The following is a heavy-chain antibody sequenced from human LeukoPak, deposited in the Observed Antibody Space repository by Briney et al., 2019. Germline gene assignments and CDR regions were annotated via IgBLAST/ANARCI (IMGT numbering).Heavy chain of an antibody. CDR3: ARDRPYGGKGDFDY. J-gene: IGHJ4*02. CDR1: GFSVSDHY. V-gene: IGHV3-66*01. Sequence: GGSLRLSCAASGFSVSDHYMNWVRQAPGKGLEWVSVIHTDGSIYASDSVKGRFTVSRDNSKNTLFLQMISLRAEDTAVYYCARDRPYGGKGDFDYWGQGTLATVSS. D-gene: IGHD4-23*01. CDR2: IHTDGSI.